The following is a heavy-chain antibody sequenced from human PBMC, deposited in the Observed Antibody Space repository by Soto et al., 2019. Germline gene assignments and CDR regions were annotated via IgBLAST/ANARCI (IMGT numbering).Heavy chain of an antibody. CDR3: TKGGTVPFAY. J-gene: IGHJ4*02. Sequence: QVQFVQSGGGVVQPGKSLRLSCAASGVTFSRYAMHWVRQAPGEGLEWVAVVFFDGNYKNYGDSVKGRFTVSRDNSKNTTYLQLNALRPDDAGVCSCTKGGTVPFAYWGQGSLVLASS. V-gene: IGHV3-30*18. CDR2: VFFDGNYK. D-gene: IGHD3-16*01. CDR1: GVTFSRYA.